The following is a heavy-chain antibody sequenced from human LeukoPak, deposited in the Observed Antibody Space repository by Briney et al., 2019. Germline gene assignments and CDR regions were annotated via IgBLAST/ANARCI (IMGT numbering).Heavy chain of an antibody. Sequence: PGGSLRLSCAASGFTFRRYGVSWVRQAPGKGLEWVSAISGSGGSTYYADSVKGRFTISRDNTKNSLSLQMNSLRAEDTAVYYCARDSSGWYHWFDPWGQGTLVTVSS. CDR1: GFTFRRYG. CDR2: ISGSGGST. V-gene: IGHV3-23*01. J-gene: IGHJ5*02. CDR3: ARDSSGWYHWFDP. D-gene: IGHD6-19*01.